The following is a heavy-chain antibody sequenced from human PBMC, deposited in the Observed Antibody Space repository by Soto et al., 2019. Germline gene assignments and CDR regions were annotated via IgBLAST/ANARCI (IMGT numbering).Heavy chain of an antibody. Sequence: GASVKVSCKASGGTFSSYTITWVRQAPGQGLEWMGRIIPILGIANYAQKFQGRVTMTTDTSTSTAYMELRSLRSDDTAVYYCARESSSSCHDYWGQGTLVTVS. V-gene: IGHV1-69*04. J-gene: IGHJ4*02. D-gene: IGHD6-13*01. CDR1: GGTFSSYT. CDR3: ARESSSSCHDY. CDR2: IIPILGIA.